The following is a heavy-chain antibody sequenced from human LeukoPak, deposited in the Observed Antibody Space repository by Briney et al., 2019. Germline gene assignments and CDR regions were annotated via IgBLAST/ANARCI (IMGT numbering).Heavy chain of an antibody. CDR2: VYYLGNT. CDR1: GGPINNYY. V-gene: IGHV4-59*12. CDR3: ARDMVRGVINWFDP. D-gene: IGHD3-10*01. J-gene: IGHJ5*02. Sequence: PSETLSLTCTVSGGPINNYYWNWIRQPPGQGLEWIGYVYYLGNTDYNPSLKSRVTMSVDTSKKQFSLKLSSVTAADAAVYYCARDMVRGVINWFDPWGQGTLVTVSS.